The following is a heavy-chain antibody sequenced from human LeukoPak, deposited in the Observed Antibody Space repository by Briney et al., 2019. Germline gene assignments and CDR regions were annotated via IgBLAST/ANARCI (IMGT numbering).Heavy chain of an antibody. D-gene: IGHD1-1*01. J-gene: IGHJ5*02. CDR2: ISYSGST. CDR1: GGSISSYY. Sequence: SETLSLTCTVSGGSISSYYWSWIRQPPGKGLEWIGYISYSGSTNFNPSLKSRVTISVDTSKNQFSLKLSSVTAADTVVYYCAREGTAGTNLNWFDPWGQGTLVTVSS. V-gene: IGHV4-59*01. CDR3: AREGTAGTNLNWFDP.